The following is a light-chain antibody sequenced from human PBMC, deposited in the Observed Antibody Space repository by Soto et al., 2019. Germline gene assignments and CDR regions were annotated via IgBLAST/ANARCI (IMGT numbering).Light chain of an antibody. CDR3: QQANSFPIS. V-gene: IGKV1D-12*01. CDR2: GAS. J-gene: IGKJ5*01. CDR1: QGIRTC. Sequence: DIHMCQCPSSVSASVGDRFTITCRASQGIRTCLEWYQQKPGKAPKVVIYGASSLQSGVPSRFRGSGSGTDFTLTISNLQPEDFETYYCQQANSFPISFGQGTRLEIK.